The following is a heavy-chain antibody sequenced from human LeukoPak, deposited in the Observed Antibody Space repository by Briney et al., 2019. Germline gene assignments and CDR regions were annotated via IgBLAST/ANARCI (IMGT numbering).Heavy chain of an antibody. CDR1: GFTFSSYE. J-gene: IGHJ4*02. D-gene: IGHD3-16*01. CDR2: ISSSGSTI. V-gene: IGHV3-48*03. CDR3: APFMGLRLY. Sequence: PGGSLRLSCAASGFTFSSYEMNWVRQAPGEGLEWVSYISSSGSTIYYADSVKGRFTISRDNAKNSLYLQMNSLRAEDTAVYYCAPFMGLRLYWGQGTLVTVSS.